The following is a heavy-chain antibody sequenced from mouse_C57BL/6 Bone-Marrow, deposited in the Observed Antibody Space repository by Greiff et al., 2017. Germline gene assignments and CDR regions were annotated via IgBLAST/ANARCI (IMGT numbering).Heavy chain of an antibody. D-gene: IGHD2-3*01. CDR1: GYTFTSYG. J-gene: IGHJ1*03. CDR3: AGDGYYWYFDV. CDR2: IYPRSGNT. Sequence: QVQLQQSGAELARPGASVKLSCKASGYTFTSYGLSWVKQRTGQGLEWIGEIYPRSGNTYYNEKFKGKATLTADKSSSTAYMELRSLTSEDSAVYFCAGDGYYWYFDVWGTGTTVTVSS. V-gene: IGHV1-81*01.